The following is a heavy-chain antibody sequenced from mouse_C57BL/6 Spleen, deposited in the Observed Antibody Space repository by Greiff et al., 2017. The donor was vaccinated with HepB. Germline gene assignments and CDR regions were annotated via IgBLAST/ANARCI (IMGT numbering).Heavy chain of an antibody. V-gene: IGHV5-17*01. CDR3: ARPGDYDVFAY. J-gene: IGHJ3*01. CDR1: GFTFSDYG. CDR2: ISSGSSTI. D-gene: IGHD2-4*01. Sequence: EVKLMESGGGLVKPGGSLKLSCAASGFTFSDYGMHWVRQAPEKGLEWVAYISSGSSTIYYADTVKGRFTISRDNAKNTLFLQMTSLRSEDTAMYYCARPGDYDVFAYWGQGTLVTVSA.